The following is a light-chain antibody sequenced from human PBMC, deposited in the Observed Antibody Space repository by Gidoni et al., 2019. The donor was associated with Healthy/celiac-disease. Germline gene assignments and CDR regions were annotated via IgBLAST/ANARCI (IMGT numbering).Light chain of an antibody. J-gene: IGLJ2*01. V-gene: IGLV2-14*01. CDR2: EVS. CDR1: SSDVGGYNY. CDR3: SSYTSSSIPHVV. Sequence: QSALTQPASVSGSPGQSITISCTGTSSDVGGYNYVSWYQQHPGKAPKLMIYEVSNRPSGVSNRFSGSKSGNTASLTISGLQAEDEADYYCSSYTSSSIPHVVFGGGTKLTV.